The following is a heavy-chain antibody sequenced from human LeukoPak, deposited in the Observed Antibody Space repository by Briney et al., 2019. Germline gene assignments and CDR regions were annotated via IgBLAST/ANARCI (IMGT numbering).Heavy chain of an antibody. J-gene: IGHJ6*02. V-gene: IGHV4-59*08. CDR2: IYYSGST. CDR3: ARHFAPQNGATAADYYSYGMDV. Sequence: SETLSLTCTVSGGSISSYYWSWIRQPPGKGLEWIGYIYYSGSTNYNPSLKSRVTISVDTSKNQFSLKLSSVTAADTAVYYCARHFAPQNGATAADYYSYGMDVGGQGPTVTVSS. D-gene: IGHD6-13*01. CDR1: GGSISSYY.